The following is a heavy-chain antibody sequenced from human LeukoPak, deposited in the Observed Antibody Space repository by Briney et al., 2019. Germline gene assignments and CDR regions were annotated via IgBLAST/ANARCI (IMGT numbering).Heavy chain of an antibody. J-gene: IGHJ3*01. CDR1: GFTLSNYG. CDR2: IRHDGSNT. CDR3: AREADP. V-gene: IGHV3-30*02. Sequence: GGSMRLSCAVSGFTLSNYGMHWVRQAPGKGPEWVAFIRHDGSNTNYADSVKGRFTISRDNAKNSLYLQMNSLRADDTAVYYCAREADPWGQGTMVTVSS.